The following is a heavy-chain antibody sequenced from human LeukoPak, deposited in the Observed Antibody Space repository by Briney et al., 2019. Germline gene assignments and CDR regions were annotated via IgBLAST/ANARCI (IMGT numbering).Heavy chain of an antibody. J-gene: IGHJ1*01. CDR1: GGTFSSYA. Sequence: ASVKVSCKASGGTFSSYAISWVRQAPGQGLEWMGWINPNSGGTNYAQKFQGRVTMTRDTSISTAYMELSRLRSDDTAVYYCASIGYYDSSGYYSEYFQHWGQGTLVTVSS. CDR2: INPNSGGT. CDR3: ASIGYYDSSGYYSEYFQH. V-gene: IGHV1-2*02. D-gene: IGHD3-22*01.